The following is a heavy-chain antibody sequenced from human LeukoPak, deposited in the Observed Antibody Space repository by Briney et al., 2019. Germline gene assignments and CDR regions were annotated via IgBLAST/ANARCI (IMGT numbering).Heavy chain of an antibody. J-gene: IGHJ4*02. CDR3: ARDWYNSLNYFDY. V-gene: IGHV3-21*04. CDR1: GFTFSSYS. D-gene: IGHD1-1*01. Sequence: GGSLRLSCAASGFTFSSYSMNWVRQAPGKGLEWVSSISSSSSYIYYADSVKGRFTISRDNSNSTLYLQMNSLRVDDTAVYYCARDWYNSLNYFDYWGQGSLVTVSS. CDR2: ISSSSSYI.